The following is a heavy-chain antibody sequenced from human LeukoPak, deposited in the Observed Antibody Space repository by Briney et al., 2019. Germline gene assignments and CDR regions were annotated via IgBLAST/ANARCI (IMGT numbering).Heavy chain of an antibody. CDR3: ARDIYSVWSRRLDY. CDR2: ISYDGSNK. D-gene: IGHD5-18*01. J-gene: IGHJ4*02. Sequence: GGSLRLSCAASGFTFSNYAMSWVRQAPGKGLEWVAVISYDGSNKYYADSVKGRFTISRDNSKNTLYLQMNSLRAEDTAVYYCARDIYSVWSRRLDYWGQGTLVTVSS. CDR1: GFTFSNYA. V-gene: IGHV3-30-3*01.